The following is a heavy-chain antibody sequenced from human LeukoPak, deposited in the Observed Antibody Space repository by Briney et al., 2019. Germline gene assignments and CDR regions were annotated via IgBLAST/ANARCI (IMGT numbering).Heavy chain of an antibody. CDR3: ARGKDCGGDCYDY. CDR2: IIPIFGTA. V-gene: IGHV1-69*01. Sequence: ASVKVSCKASGGTFSSYAISWVRQAPGQGLEWMGGIIPIFGTANYAQKFQGRVTITADESTSTAYMELSSLRSEDTAVYYCARGKDCGGDCYDYWGQGTLVTVSS. CDR1: GGTFSSYA. D-gene: IGHD2-21*01. J-gene: IGHJ4*02.